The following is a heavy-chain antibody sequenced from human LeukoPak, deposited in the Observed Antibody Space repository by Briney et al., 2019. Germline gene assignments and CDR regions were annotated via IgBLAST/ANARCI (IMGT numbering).Heavy chain of an antibody. Sequence: SETLSLTCTVSGGSISSSSYYWGWIRQPPGKGLEWIGSIYYSGSTYCNPSLKSRVTISVDTSKNQFSLKLSSVTAADTAVYYCARDSDYDFWSGYRGYWYFDLWGRGTLVTVSS. V-gene: IGHV4-39*02. CDR3: ARDSDYDFWSGYRGYWYFDL. J-gene: IGHJ2*01. CDR1: GGSISSSSYY. CDR2: IYYSGST. D-gene: IGHD3-3*01.